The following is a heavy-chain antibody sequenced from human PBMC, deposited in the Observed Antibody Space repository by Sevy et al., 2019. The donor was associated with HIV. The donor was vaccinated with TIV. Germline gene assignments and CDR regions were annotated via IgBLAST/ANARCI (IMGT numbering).Heavy chain of an antibody. V-gene: IGHV3-15*01. CDR2: IKSKTDGGTT. J-gene: IGHJ6*03. CDR3: TTVLWFGAYYMDV. Sequence: GGSLRLSCAASGFTFSNAWMSWVRQAPGKGLEWVGRIKSKTDGGTTDYAAPVKGRFTISRDDSKNTLYLQMNSLKTEDTAVYYCTTVLWFGAYYMDVWGKRTTVTVSS. CDR1: GFTFSNAW. D-gene: IGHD3-10*01.